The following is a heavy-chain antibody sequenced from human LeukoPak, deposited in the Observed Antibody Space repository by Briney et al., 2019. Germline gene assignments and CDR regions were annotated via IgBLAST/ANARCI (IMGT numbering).Heavy chain of an antibody. CDR1: GYTFTGYY. V-gene: IGHV1-2*02. CDR2: INPNTGGT. Sequence: ASVKVSCKAAGYTFTGYYMNWERQAPGQGLEWMGWINPNTGGTNYAQKFQGRVTMTRDTSITTAYMELSRLRSDDTAVYYCARVSYRGGDCIYYFDYWGQGTLVTVSS. D-gene: IGHD2-21*01. CDR3: ARVSYRGGDCIYYFDY. J-gene: IGHJ4*02.